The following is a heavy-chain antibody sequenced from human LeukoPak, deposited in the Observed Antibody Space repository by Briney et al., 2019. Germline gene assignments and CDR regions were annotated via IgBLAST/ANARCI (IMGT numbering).Heavy chain of an antibody. D-gene: IGHD3-9*01. Sequence: PGGSLRLSCAASGFTFSDYNMNWVRQAPGKGLEWVSYITDSGNTIHYADSVKGRFTISRDNAKNSPYLQMNSLRAEDTAVYYCARSIGLTGGGVDVWGQGTTVTVSS. V-gene: IGHV3-11*01. CDR2: ITDSGNTI. CDR3: ARSIGLTGGGVDV. CDR1: GFTFSDYN. J-gene: IGHJ6*02.